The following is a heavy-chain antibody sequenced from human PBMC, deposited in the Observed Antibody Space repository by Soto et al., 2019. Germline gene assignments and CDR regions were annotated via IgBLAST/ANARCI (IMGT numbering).Heavy chain of an antibody. CDR2: INHSGST. D-gene: IGHD5-18*01. J-gene: IGHJ6*03. CDR1: GGSFSGYY. CDR3: ARGGGHVDTAMVGSYYYYYYYMDV. V-gene: IGHV4-34*09. Sequence: PSETLSLTCAVYGGSFSGYYWSWIRQPPGKGLEWIGEINHSGSTNYNPSLKSRVTISVDTSKNQFSLKLSSVTAADTAVYYCARGGGHVDTAMVGSYYYYYYYMDVWGKGTTVTVSS.